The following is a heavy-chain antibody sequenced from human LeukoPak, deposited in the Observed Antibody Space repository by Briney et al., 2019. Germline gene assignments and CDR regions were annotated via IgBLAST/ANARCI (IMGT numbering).Heavy chain of an antibody. D-gene: IGHD6-19*01. Sequence: SETLSLTCTVSGGSISSYYWSWIRQPPGKGLEWIGYFHYSGTTNSNPSLKSRVSISMGTSKNQLSLKLTSVTAADTAMYYCASGGWQWLIDWGQGTLVTVSS. CDR1: GGSISSYY. J-gene: IGHJ4*02. CDR3: ASGGWQWLID. V-gene: IGHV4-59*01. CDR2: FHYSGTT.